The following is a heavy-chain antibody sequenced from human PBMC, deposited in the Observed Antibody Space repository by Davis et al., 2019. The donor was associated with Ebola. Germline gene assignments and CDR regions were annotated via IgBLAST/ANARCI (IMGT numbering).Heavy chain of an antibody. CDR2: ISAYTGHT. J-gene: IGHJ4*02. D-gene: IGHD6-13*01. V-gene: IGHV1-18*04. Sequence: ASVKISCHASGFSFTDYAIPWVRQAPGQGLEFMGWISAYTGHTNYAQNFQGRIAMTIDTSTNTLYMELRSLRSDDTAMYYCVRSNSWYGDYWGRGTLVTVSS. CDR3: VRSNSWYGDY. CDR1: GFSFTDYA.